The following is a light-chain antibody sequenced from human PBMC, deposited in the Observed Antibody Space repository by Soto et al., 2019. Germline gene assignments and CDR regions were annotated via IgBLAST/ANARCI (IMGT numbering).Light chain of an antibody. J-gene: IGLJ1*01. CDR2: SNI. CDR1: SSNIGRDYD. Sequence: QSVLTQPPSVSGAPGQRVTFSCIGSSSNIGRDYDVHWYQQLPGTAPKLLIYSNINRPSGVPDRFSGSKSGASAALSITWLQAEDEVDYYCQSYDSSLGFVFGTGTKLT. CDR3: QSYDSSLGFV. V-gene: IGLV1-40*01.